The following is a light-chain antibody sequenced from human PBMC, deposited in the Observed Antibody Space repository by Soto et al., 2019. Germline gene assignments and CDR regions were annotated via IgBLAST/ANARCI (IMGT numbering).Light chain of an antibody. CDR2: GAS. CDR3: QQYSFLPRT. J-gene: IGKJ1*01. Sequence: EIVLTQSPGTLSLSPGERATLSCWASQNVFSNYLAWYQQKPGQAPRLLIYGASTRATGIPYRFGGSGSGTDFTLTISRLEPEDFAVYYCQQYSFLPRTFGQGTKVEIK. V-gene: IGKV3-20*01. CDR1: QNVFSNY.